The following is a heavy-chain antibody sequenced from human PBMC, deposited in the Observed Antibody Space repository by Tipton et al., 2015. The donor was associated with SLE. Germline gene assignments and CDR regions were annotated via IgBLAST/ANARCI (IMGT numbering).Heavy chain of an antibody. Sequence: TLSLTCTVSGGSISRYYWSWIRQPPGKGLEWIGYIYYRGNTKYNPSLKSRVTISLDASKSQFSLKLSSVTAADTAVYYCARDSRGESYGSGTALDYWGQGTLVTVPS. CDR1: GGSISRYY. J-gene: IGHJ4*02. CDR3: ARDSRGESYGSGTALDY. V-gene: IGHV4-59*01. CDR2: IYYRGNT. D-gene: IGHD3-10*01.